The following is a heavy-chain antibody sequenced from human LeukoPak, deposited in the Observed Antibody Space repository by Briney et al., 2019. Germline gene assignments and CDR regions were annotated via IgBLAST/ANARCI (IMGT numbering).Heavy chain of an antibody. CDR1: GGSISSYY. J-gene: IGHJ4*02. D-gene: IGHD5-12*01. CDR3: ARGAYGGWLHPFDY. V-gene: IGHV4-59*01. Sequence: SETLSLTCTVSGGSISSYYWSWIRQPPGKGLEWIGYIYYSGSTNYNPSLKSRVTISVDTSKNQFSLKLSSVTAADTAVYYCARGAYGGWLHPFDYWGQGTLVTVSS. CDR2: IYYSGST.